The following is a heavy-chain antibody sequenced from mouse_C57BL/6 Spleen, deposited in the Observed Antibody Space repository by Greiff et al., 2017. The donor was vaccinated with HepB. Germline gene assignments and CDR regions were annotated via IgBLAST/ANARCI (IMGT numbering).Heavy chain of an antibody. CDR1: GYTFTSYW. V-gene: IGHV1-7*01. Sequence: VQLQQSGAELAKPGASVKLSCKASGYTFTSYWMHWVKQRPGQGLEWIGYINPSSGYTKYNQKFKDKATLTADKSSSTAYMQLSSLTYEDSAVDCCARGPSDYDRLRFAYWGQGTLVTVSA. D-gene: IGHD2-4*01. CDR2: INPSSGYT. CDR3: ARGPSDYDRLRFAY. J-gene: IGHJ3*01.